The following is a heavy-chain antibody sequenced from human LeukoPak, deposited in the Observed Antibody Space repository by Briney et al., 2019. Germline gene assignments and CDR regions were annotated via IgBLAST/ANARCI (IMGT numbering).Heavy chain of an antibody. D-gene: IGHD6-13*01. CDR2: INPNSGGT. V-gene: IGHV1-2*02. CDR1: GYTFTGYY. CDR3: ARDRGLDIAAAGKFRHYYYYMDV. Sequence: ASVKVSCKASGYTFTGYYMHWVRQAPGQGLEWMGWINPNSGGTNYAQKFQGRVTMTRDTSISTAYMELSRLRSDDTAVYYCARDRGLDIAAAGKFRHYYYYMDVWGKGTTVTVSS. J-gene: IGHJ6*03.